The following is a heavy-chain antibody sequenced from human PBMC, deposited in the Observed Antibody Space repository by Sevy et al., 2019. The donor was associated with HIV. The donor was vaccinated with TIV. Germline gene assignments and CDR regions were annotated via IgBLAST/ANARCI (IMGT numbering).Heavy chain of an antibody. V-gene: IGHV3-11*06. J-gene: IGHJ4*02. D-gene: IGHD3-10*01. CDR2: ISSSSSYT. Sequence: GGSVRLSCAASGFTFSDYYMSWIRQAPGKGLEWVSYISSSSSYTNYADSVKGRFTISRDNAKNSLYLQMNSLRAEDTAVYYCARDLTGYYGSGSYEYWGQGTLVTVSS. CDR1: GFTFSDYY. CDR3: ARDLTGYYGSGSYEY.